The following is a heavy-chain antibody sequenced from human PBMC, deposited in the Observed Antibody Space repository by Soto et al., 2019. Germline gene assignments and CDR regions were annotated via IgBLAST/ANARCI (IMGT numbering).Heavy chain of an antibody. D-gene: IGHD6-19*01. CDR2: ISGYNGNT. J-gene: IGHJ6*02. V-gene: IGHV1-18*01. CDR1: GYTFSNYG. CDR3: SRFIMVGGWFDPNYYHGMDV. Sequence: QVQLVQSGAEVKKPGASVTVSCKTSGYTFSNYGINWVRQAPGQGLEWMGWISGYNGNTKYAQTVKSRVTMTSDTSTGTVHMELMSLKSDDTAIYYCSRFIMVGGWFDPNYYHGMDVWGQGTTVTVSS.